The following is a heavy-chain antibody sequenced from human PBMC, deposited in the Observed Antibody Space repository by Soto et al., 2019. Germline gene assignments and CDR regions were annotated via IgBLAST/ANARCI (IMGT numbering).Heavy chain of an antibody. CDR2: IKSKTDGGTT. V-gene: IGHV3-15*01. CDR1: GFSITNAW. D-gene: IGHD1-26*01. J-gene: IGHJ6*02. Sequence: EVQLVESGGDLVKPGGSLRLSCAASGFSITNAWMTWVRQPPGKGLEWVGRIKSKTDGGTTDYVAPVKGRFTISRDDSTTKMYRQMSSLKTDDQAVYSCTTRGGSYRHTRDYYYYGMDVWGQGTTVTVSS. CDR3: TTRGGSYRHTRDYYYYGMDV.